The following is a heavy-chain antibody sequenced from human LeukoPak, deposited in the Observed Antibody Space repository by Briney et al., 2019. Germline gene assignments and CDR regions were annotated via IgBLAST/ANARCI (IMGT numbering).Heavy chain of an antibody. J-gene: IGHJ4*02. V-gene: IGHV3-30*18. D-gene: IGHD3-22*01. CDR1: GFTFSSYA. CDR3: TKVHLTYQYVSSGYGFQDY. Sequence: RPGGSLRLSCAASGFTFSSYAMHWVRQAPGKGLEWVAVISYDGSTKYYIDSVKGRFTVSRDNPKKALYLQMNSLRVEDTAVYYCTKVHLTYQYVSSGYGFQDYWGQGTLVTVSS. CDR2: ISYDGSTK.